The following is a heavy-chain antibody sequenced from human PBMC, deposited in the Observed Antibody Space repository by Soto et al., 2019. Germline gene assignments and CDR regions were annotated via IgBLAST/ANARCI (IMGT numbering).Heavy chain of an antibody. CDR2: IYHSGST. CDR1: GGSISSSNW. J-gene: IGHJ3*02. Sequence: SETLSLTCAVSGGSISSSNWWSWVRQPPGKGLEWIGEIYHSGSTNYNPSLKSRVTISVDKSKNQFSLKLSSVTAADTAVYYCARVVESDNWNFGDAFDIWGQGTMVTVS. D-gene: IGHD1-7*01. CDR3: ARVVESDNWNFGDAFDI. V-gene: IGHV4-4*02.